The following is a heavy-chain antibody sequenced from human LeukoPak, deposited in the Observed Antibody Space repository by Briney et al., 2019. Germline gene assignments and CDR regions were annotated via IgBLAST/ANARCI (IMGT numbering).Heavy chain of an antibody. CDR3: ARDDPYDSSGYYSLGDY. CDR1: GFTVSSNY. J-gene: IGHJ4*02. V-gene: IGHV3-66*02. D-gene: IGHD3-22*01. Sequence: GGPLRLSCAASGFTVSSNYMSWVRQAPGKGLEWVSVIYSGGSTYYADSVKGRFTISRDNSKNTLYFQMNSLRAEDTAVYYCARDDPYDSSGYYSLGDYWGQGTLVTVSS. CDR2: IYSGGST.